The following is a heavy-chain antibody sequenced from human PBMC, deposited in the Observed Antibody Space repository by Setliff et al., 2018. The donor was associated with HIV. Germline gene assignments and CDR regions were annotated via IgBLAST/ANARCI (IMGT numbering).Heavy chain of an antibody. V-gene: IGHV1-18*01. CDR1: GYTFTSYG. J-gene: IGHJ4*02. CDR2: ISTYNGNT. Sequence: ASVKVSCKASGYTFTSYGISWVRQAPGQGLEWMGWISTYNGNTNYAQKLQGRVTMTTDTSTTTAYMELRSLKSDDTAIYFCARDGQFTFDYWGQGTLVTVSS. CDR3: ARDGQFTFDY.